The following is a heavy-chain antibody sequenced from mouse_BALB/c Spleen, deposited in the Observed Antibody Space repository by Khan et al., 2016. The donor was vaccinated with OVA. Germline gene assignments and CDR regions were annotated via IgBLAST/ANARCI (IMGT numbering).Heavy chain of an antibody. V-gene: IGHV9-4*02. CDR1: GYTFTTAG. CDR3: ARGGAAYYGNDGGAMEY. CDR2: INTHSGVP. D-gene: IGHD2-9*01. J-gene: IGHJ4*01. Sequence: QIQLVQSGPELKKPGETVRLSCKASGYTFTTAGIQWVQKMPGKGLKWIGWINTHSGVPKYAEDFKGRFAFSLEISVSTAYLQITNLKNEDTATYFRARGGAAYYGNDGGAMEYWGQGTSVTVSS.